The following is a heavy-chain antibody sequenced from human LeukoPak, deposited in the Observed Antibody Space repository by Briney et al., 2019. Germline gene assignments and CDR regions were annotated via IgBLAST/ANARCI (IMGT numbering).Heavy chain of an antibody. Sequence: GGSLRLSCAASGFTFSSYAMSWVRQAPGKGLEWVSAISDSGGSTYYAGSVKGRFTISRDNSKNTLYLQMNSLRVEDTAVHYCAKARGWLQYNGGDHWGQGTLVTVSS. V-gene: IGHV3-23*01. CDR1: GFTFSSYA. CDR3: AKARGWLQYNGGDH. J-gene: IGHJ4*02. CDR2: ISDSGGST. D-gene: IGHD5-24*01.